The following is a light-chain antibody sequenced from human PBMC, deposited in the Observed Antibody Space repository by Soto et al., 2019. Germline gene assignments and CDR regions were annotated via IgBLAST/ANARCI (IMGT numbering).Light chain of an antibody. CDR1: SSDVGGYSY. CDR2: DVS. Sequence: QSVLTQPASVSGSPGQSIALSCTGTSSDVGGYSYVSWYQQQPGKAPKLVISDVSNRPSGVSDRFSGSKSGNTASLTISGLQTEDEADYYCASYTTSSTYVFGTGTKV. J-gene: IGLJ1*01. V-gene: IGLV2-14*01. CDR3: ASYTTSSTYV.